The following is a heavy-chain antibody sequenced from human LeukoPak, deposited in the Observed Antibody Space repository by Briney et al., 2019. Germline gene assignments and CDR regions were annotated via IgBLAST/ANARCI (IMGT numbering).Heavy chain of an antibody. D-gene: IGHD6-19*01. Sequence: GGSLRLSCAASGFIFNDYFMGWIRQTPGKGLEWVSYITNNGRKTYYADSMKGRFTISRDNAKNSLYLQMNSLRAEDTALYYCARGGENSGFDYWGQGTLVIVSS. CDR3: ARGGENSGFDY. CDR2: ITNNGRKT. V-gene: IGHV3-11*04. CDR1: GFIFNDYF. J-gene: IGHJ4*02.